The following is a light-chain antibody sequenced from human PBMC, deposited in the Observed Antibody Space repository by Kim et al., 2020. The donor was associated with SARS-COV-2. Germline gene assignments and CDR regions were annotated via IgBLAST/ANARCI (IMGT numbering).Light chain of an antibody. CDR3: QVWDSSSVV. CDR2: YGS. J-gene: IGLJ2*01. V-gene: IGLV3-21*04. Sequence: TARITCGGKNSGSKSVHWYQQKPGQAPVLVIYYGSDRPSGIPERFSGSNSGNTATLTISRVEAGDEADYYGQVWDSSSVVFGGGTQLTVL. CDR1: NSGSKS.